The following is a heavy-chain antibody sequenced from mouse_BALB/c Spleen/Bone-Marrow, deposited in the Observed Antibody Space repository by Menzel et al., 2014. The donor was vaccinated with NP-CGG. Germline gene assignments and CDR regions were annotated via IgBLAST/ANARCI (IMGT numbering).Heavy chain of an antibody. CDR2: IDTSDSYT. J-gene: IGHJ3*01. Sequence: QVQLKESGAELVMPGASVKMSRKASGHTFTDYWLHWVKQRPGQGLEWIGAIDTSDSYTSYNQKFKGKATLTVDESSSTAYMQLSSLTSEDSAVYYCARSDYRFDPLPYWGQGTLVTVSA. D-gene: IGHD2-14*01. CDR3: ARSDYRFDPLPY. CDR1: GHTFTDYW. V-gene: IGHV1-69*01.